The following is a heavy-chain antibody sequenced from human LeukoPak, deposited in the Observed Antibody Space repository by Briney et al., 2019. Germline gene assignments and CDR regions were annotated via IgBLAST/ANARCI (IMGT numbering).Heavy chain of an antibody. J-gene: IGHJ4*02. D-gene: IGHD6-19*01. Sequence: GASVKVSCKASGYTFTDHYMHWVRQAPGQGLEWLGWISTYNGNTDYAQKLQGRVTMTTDTSTSTAYMELRSLRSDDTAVYYCARDRSGGWRFFDYWGQGTLVTVSS. V-gene: IGHV1-18*04. CDR1: GYTFTDHY. CDR3: ARDRSGGWRFFDY. CDR2: ISTYNGNT.